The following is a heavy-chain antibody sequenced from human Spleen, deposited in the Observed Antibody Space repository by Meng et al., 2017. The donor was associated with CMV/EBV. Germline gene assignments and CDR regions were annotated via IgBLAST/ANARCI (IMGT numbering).Heavy chain of an antibody. D-gene: IGHD3-10*01. V-gene: IGHV3-30*04. J-gene: IGHJ4*02. CDR1: GFTFRNYA. CDR3: ATEREARGANDY. CDR2: ISSDGNNK. Sequence: CADSGFTFRNYAMHWVRQAPGKGPELVAVISSDGNNKYYEDSVKGRFTLSRDNSKNTLYLQMNSLRAEDTAVYYCATEREARGANDYWGQGTLVTVSS.